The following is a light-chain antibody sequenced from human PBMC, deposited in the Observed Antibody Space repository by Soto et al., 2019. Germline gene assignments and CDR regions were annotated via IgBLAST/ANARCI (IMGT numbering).Light chain of an antibody. CDR2: SNT. J-gene: IGLJ2*01. V-gene: IGLV1-47*02. Sequence: QSALTQPPSASGTPGQRLTISCSGSSSNIGSNYVYWYQQFPGAAPKLLIYSNTQRPSGVPDRFSGSKYGISASLAIRGLRSEDEADYYCASWDDSLSGRVFGGGTKVTVL. CDR1: SSNIGSNY. CDR3: ASWDDSLSGRV.